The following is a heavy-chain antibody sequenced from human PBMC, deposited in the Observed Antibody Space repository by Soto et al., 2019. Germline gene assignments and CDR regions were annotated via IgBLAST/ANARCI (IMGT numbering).Heavy chain of an antibody. CDR3: ARSSHDYGDYLLDY. D-gene: IGHD4-17*01. CDR1: GFTVSSNY. CDR2: IYSGGST. J-gene: IGHJ4*02. V-gene: IGHV3-53*01. Sequence: GGSLRLSCAASGFTVSSNYMSWVRQAPGKGLEWVSVIYSGGSTYYADSVKGRFTISRDNSKNTLYLQMNSLRAEDTAVYYCARSSHDYGDYLLDYWGQGTLVTVSS.